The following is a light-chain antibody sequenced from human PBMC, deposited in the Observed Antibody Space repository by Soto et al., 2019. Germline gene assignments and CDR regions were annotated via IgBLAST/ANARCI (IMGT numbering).Light chain of an antibody. CDR3: CSYAGSSTLV. CDR2: EGS. V-gene: IGLV2-23*01. Sequence: QSALTQPASVSGSPGQSITISCTGTSSDVGNYNLVSWYQQHPGKAPKDIIYEGSKRPSGVSNRFSGSKSGNTASLTISGLQADDEADYYCCSYAGSSTLVFGGGTKVTVL. J-gene: IGLJ2*01. CDR1: SSDVGNYNL.